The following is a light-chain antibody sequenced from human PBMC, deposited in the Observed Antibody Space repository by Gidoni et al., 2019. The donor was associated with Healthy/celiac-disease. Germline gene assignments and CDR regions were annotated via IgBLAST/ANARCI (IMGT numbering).Light chain of an antibody. V-gene: IGKV1-39*01. CDR3: QQSDSTSWT. Sequence: IQIAQSPSSLSASVGDRVTITCRASQSISSYLNWYQQKPGKAPKLLIYAASSLESGVPSRFSGSGSGTDFTFTISSLQPEDFATYYCQQSDSTSWTFGQGTKVEIK. CDR2: AAS. J-gene: IGKJ1*01. CDR1: QSISSY.